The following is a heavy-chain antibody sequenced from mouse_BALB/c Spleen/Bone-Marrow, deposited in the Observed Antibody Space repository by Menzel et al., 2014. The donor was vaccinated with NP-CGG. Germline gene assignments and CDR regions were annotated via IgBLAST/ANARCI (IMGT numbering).Heavy chain of an antibody. CDR2: LAPGSGST. D-gene: IGHD2-3*01. CDR3: AGYDYAIVY. J-gene: IGHJ4*01. Sequence: DLAKPGASVKLSCKASGYSFASYWINWLKQRPGQGLEWIGRLAPGSGSTYYNEKFKGKATLTADKSSSTAYIQLSRLSSEESAVYFCAGYDYAIVYWGQGTSVTVSS. CDR1: GYSFASYW. V-gene: IGHV1S41*01.